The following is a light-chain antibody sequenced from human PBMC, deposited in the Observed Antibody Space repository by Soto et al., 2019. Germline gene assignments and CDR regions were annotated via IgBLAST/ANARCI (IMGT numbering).Light chain of an antibody. CDR3: CSYAGSSTSV. CDR1: SSDVGSYNL. Sequence: QSVLTQPASVSGSPGQSITISGTGTSSDVGSYNLVSWYQQHPGKAPKLMIYEGSKRPSGVSNRFSGSKSGNTASLTISGLQAEDEADYYCCSYAGSSTSVFGTGTKVTVL. CDR2: EGS. V-gene: IGLV2-23*01. J-gene: IGLJ1*01.